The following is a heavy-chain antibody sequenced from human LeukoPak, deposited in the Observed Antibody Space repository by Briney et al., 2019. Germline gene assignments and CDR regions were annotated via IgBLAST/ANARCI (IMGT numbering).Heavy chain of an antibody. CDR3: ARGVPHFWSGYFYSGSGWFDP. CDR1: GYTFTSYD. Sequence: ASVKVSCKASGYTFTSYDINWVRQATGQGLEWMGWMNPNSGNTGYAQKFQGRVTMTRNTSISTAYMELSSLRSEDTAVYYCARGVPHFWSGYFYSGSGWFDPWGQGTLVTVSS. J-gene: IGHJ5*02. V-gene: IGHV1-8*01. D-gene: IGHD3-3*01. CDR2: MNPNSGNT.